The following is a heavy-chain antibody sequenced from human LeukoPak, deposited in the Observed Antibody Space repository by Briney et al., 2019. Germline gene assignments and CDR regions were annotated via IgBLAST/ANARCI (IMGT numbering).Heavy chain of an antibody. CDR1: GFTFSSYA. D-gene: IGHD3-22*01. CDR2: LKVFARGGPGT. V-gene: IGHV3-15*01. J-gene: IGHJ3*02. CDR3: VTDDYYENTPFGVDSFDI. Sequence: KSGGSLRLSCAASGFTFSSYAMHWVRQVPGKGLECVGRLKVFARGGPGTDYAAPVQGRFTISRDLSKNTLYLQMNSLKTEDTAIYYCVTDDYYENTPFGVDSFDIWGQGTMVTVSS.